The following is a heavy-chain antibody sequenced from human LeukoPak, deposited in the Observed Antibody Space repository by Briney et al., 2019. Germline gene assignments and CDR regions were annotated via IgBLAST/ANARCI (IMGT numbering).Heavy chain of an antibody. D-gene: IGHD1-26*01. CDR2: IKSKTDGGTT. CDR3: TTDGRRELPTRDY. CDR1: GFTFSSYG. J-gene: IGHJ4*02. Sequence: GGSLRLSCAASGFTFSSYGMHWVRQAPGKGLEWVGRIKSKTDGGTTDYAAPAKGRFTISRDDSKNTLYLQMNSLKTEDTAVYYCTTDGRRELPTRDYWGQGTLVTVSS. V-gene: IGHV3-15*01.